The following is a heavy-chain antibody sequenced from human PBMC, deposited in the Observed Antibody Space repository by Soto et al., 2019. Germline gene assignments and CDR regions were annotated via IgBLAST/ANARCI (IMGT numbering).Heavy chain of an antibody. J-gene: IGHJ4*02. CDR3: ARVAY. CDR2: ISSGSSDT. Sequence: GGSLRLSCEASGFTFSHASMNWVRQVPGKGLEWVAAISSGSSDTWYADSVKGRFIISGDNAQNSLFLQMNTLRPEDTAMYYCARVAYWGPGTQVTVSS. V-gene: IGHV3-21*01. CDR1: GFTFSHAS.